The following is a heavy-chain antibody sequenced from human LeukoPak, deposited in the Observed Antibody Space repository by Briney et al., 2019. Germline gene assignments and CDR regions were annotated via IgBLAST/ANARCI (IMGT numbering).Heavy chain of an antibody. D-gene: IGHD5-18*01. V-gene: IGHV3-33*01. J-gene: IGHJ4*02. CDR2: IWYDGSNK. CDR3: ARDRDTAFDY. Sequence: GGSLRLSCAASGFTFSSYGMHWVRQAPGKGREGVAVIWYDGSNKYYADSVKGRFTISRDNSKNTLYLQMNSLRAEDTAVNYCARDRDTAFDYWGQGTLVTVSS. CDR1: GFTFSSYG.